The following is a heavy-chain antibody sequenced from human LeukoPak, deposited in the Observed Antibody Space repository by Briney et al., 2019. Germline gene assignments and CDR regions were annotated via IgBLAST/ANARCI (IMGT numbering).Heavy chain of an antibody. CDR3: ARDPRNGDYFLD. J-gene: IGHJ4*02. CDR1: GYTFTSYY. V-gene: IGHV1-46*01. CDR2: INPSGGTT. D-gene: IGHD4-17*01. Sequence: ASVKVSCKASGYTFTSYYMHWVRQAPGQGLEWMGIINPSGGTTTYARKFQGRVTMTRDTSTSTVYMELSSLRSEDTAVYYGARDPRNGDYFLDWGQGTLVTVSS.